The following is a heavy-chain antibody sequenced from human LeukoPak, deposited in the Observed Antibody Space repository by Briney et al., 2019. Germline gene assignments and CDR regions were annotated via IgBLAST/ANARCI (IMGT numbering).Heavy chain of an antibody. CDR2: ISSSSSTI. V-gene: IGHV3-48*01. D-gene: IGHD2-15*01. J-gene: IGHJ4*02. Sequence: GGSLRLSCAASGFTFSSYSMLWVRQAPGKGLEWVSYISSSSSTIYYADSVKGRFTISRDNAKNSLYLQMNTLRAEDTAVYYCARVVVVAATSFDYWGQGTLVTVSS. CDR1: GFTFSSYS. CDR3: ARVVVVAATSFDY.